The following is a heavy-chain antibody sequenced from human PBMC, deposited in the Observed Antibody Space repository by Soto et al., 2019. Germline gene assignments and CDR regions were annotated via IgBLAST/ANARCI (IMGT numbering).Heavy chain of an antibody. CDR2: ISYDGSNK. V-gene: IGHV3-30*18. D-gene: IGHD4-17*01. Sequence: GGSLRLSCAASGFTFSSYGMHWVRQAPGKGLEWVAVISYDGSNKYYADSVKGRFTISRDNSKNTLYLQMNSLRAEDTAVYYCAKVRSTVTPPSDAFDIWGQGTMVTVSS. J-gene: IGHJ3*02. CDR3: AKVRSTVTPPSDAFDI. CDR1: GFTFSSYG.